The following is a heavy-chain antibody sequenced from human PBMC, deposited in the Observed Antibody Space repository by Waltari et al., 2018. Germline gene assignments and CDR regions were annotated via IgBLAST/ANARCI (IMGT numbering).Heavy chain of an antibody. J-gene: IGHJ4*02. CDR2: IYWNEDK. D-gene: IGHD4-4*01. CDR1: GFSLSTSGVG. CDR3: AHIPTTVKNGDYYFDY. Sequence: QITLKESGPTLVKPTQTLTLTCTFSGFSLSTSGVGVGWIRQPPGNALEWLALIYWNEDKRYSPSLKSRLTITKDTSKNQVVLTMTNMDPVDTATYYCAHIPTTVKNGDYYFDYWGQGTLVTVSS. V-gene: IGHV2-5*01.